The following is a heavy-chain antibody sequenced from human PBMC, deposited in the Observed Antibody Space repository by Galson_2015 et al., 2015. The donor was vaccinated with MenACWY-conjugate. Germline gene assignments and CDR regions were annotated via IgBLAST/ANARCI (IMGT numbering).Heavy chain of an antibody. J-gene: IGHJ2*01. V-gene: IGHV3-21*01. CDR2: ITSSSTYI. CDR3: ARDLAVTGIWYFDH. Sequence: SLRLSCAVSGFTFSNYNMNWVRQAPGKGLEWVSSITSSSTYIKYADSVKGRFTISRDNTNNLLYLQMNSLRAEDTAVYYCARDLAVTGIWYFDHWGRGTLATVSS. D-gene: IGHD6-19*01. CDR1: GFTFSNYN.